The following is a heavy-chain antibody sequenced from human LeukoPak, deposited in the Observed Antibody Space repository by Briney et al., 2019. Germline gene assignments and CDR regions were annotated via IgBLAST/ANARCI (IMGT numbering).Heavy chain of an antibody. V-gene: IGHV3-23*01. Sequence: GGSLRLSCAASRFTFSSYAMSWVRQAPGKGLEWVSAISGSGVITYYADSVKGRFTMSRENSKNTLYLQMNSLRAEDTAVYYCAKEGYSSTWNADFDYWGQGTLVIVSS. CDR1: RFTFSSYA. CDR2: ISGSGVIT. D-gene: IGHD6-13*01. J-gene: IGHJ4*02. CDR3: AKEGYSSTWNADFDY.